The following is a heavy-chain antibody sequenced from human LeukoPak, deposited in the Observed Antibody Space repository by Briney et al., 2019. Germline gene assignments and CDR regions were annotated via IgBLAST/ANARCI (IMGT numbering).Heavy chain of an antibody. V-gene: IGHV1-69*05. J-gene: IGHJ6*03. CDR1: GGTFSSYA. CDR3: ATTRGSYYYYYMDV. Sequence: SVKVSCKASGGTFSSYAISWVRQAPGQGLEWMGRIIPIFGTANYAQKFQGRVTITTDESTSTAYMELSSLISEDTAVYYCATTRGSYYYYYMDVWGKGTTVTVSS. CDR2: IIPIFGTA. D-gene: IGHD5-24*01.